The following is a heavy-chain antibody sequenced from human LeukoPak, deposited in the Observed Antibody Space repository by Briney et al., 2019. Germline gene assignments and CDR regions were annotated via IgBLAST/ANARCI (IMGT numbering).Heavy chain of an antibody. CDR2: IYSSGST. V-gene: IGHV4-61*02. Sequence: SQTLSLTCTVSGGSISSGSYYWSWIRQPAGKGLEWIGRIYSSGSTNYNPSLKSRVTISVDMSKNQFSLKLSSVTAADTAVYYCARRAAGNVWFDPWGQGTLVTVSS. CDR3: ARRAAGNVWFDP. D-gene: IGHD6-13*01. CDR1: GGSISSGSYY. J-gene: IGHJ5*02.